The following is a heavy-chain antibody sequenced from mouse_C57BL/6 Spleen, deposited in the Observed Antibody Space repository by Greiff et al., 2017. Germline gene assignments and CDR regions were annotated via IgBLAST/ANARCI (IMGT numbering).Heavy chain of an antibody. CDR1: GYTFTSYW. D-gene: IGHD1-1*01. CDR3: ARSHYYGSSYWFAY. V-gene: IGHV1-69*01. Sequence: QVQLKQPGAELVMPGASVKLSCKASGYTFTSYWMHWVKQRPGQGLEWIGEIDPSDSYTTYNQKFKGKSTLTVDKSSSTAYMQLSSLTSEDSAVYYCARSHYYGSSYWFAYWGQGTLVTVSA. CDR2: IDPSDSYT. J-gene: IGHJ3*01.